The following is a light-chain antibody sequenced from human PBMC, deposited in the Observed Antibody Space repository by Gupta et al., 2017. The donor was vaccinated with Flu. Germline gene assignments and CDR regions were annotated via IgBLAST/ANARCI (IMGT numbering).Light chain of an antibody. CDR2: HVT. Sequence: DVYNYVSWYQQHPGKAPKLITYHVTDRPTERPSGVPDRFSGSKSGNTASLTISGLQTEDEADDDCCSYAGTNTPIVFGTGTKVTVL. CDR1: DVYNY. V-gene: IGLV2-11*03. CDR3: CSYAGTNTPIV. J-gene: IGLJ1*01.